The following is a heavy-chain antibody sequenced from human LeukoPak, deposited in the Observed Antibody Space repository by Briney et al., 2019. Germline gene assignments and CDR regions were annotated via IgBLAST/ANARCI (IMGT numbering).Heavy chain of an antibody. CDR2: IYYSGST. V-gene: IGHV4-39*01. J-gene: IGHJ5*02. D-gene: IGHD3-9*01. CDR3: ARPYYDILTGYYEPFDP. Sequence: SETLSLTCTVSGGSISSSSYYWGWIRQPPGKGLEWIGRIYYSGSTYYNPSLKSRVTISVDTSKNQFSLKLSSVTAADTAVYYCARPYYDILTGYYEPFDPWGQGTLVTVSS. CDR1: GGSISSSSYY.